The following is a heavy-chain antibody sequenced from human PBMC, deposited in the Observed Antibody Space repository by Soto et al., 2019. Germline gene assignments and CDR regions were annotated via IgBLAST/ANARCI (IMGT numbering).Heavy chain of an antibody. Sequence: QVQLVESGGGLVKPGGSLRLSCAASGFSFSDYYMSWIRQAPGKGLEWVSYVSSSGSTKYYADSVKGRFTISRDNAKNSLYLQMNTLRAEDTAVYYCARDPRSSSSGGNYYYGMDVWGQGTTVTVSS. V-gene: IGHV3-11*01. J-gene: IGHJ6*02. CDR3: ARDPRSSSSGGNYYYGMDV. D-gene: IGHD6-6*01. CDR1: GFSFSDYY. CDR2: VSSSGSTK.